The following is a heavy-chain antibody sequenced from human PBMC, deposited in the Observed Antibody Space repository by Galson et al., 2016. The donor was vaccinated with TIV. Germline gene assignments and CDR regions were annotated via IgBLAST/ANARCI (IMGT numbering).Heavy chain of an antibody. CDR1: GGSISHYY. V-gene: IGHV4-59*01. CDR3: ARVSVGAFDI. J-gene: IGHJ3*02. Sequence: LSLTCTVSGGSISHYYWTWIRQTPGKGLEWIGYIFYTGNTDYNPSLKSRVAILVDTSKNQFSLKLSSVTAAETAVYYCARVSVGAFDIWGQGTMVTVSS. CDR2: IFYTGNT.